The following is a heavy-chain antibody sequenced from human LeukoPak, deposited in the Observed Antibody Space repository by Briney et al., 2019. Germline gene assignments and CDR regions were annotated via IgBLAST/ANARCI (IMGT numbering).Heavy chain of an antibody. V-gene: IGHV4-39*02. J-gene: IGHJ1*01. CDR2: IYYTGKT. D-gene: IGHD3-22*01. Sequence: TETLSLTCTVSGDFISSSSYYWGWIRQPPGKGLEWIGDIYYTGKTYYNPSLKSRVFISIDTSKNYFSLNLNFVTAADTAVYYCARRRYYDSTGYFEWGRGSLVTVSS. CDR1: GDFISSSSYY. CDR3: ARRRYYDSTGYFE.